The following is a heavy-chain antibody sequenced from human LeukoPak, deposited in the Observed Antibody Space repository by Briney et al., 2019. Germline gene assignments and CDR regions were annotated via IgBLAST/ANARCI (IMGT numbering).Heavy chain of an antibody. CDR3: AKSAAAGTVVLYYYYYYGMDV. Sequence: GGSLRLSCAASGFTFSSSAMSWVRQVPGKGLEWVSGISASGGSTSYADSVRGRFTISRDNSKNALYVQMNSLRAEDTAVYYCAKSAAAGTVVLYYYYYYGMDVWGQGTTVTVSS. CDR1: GFTFSSSA. V-gene: IGHV3-23*01. CDR2: ISASGGST. D-gene: IGHD6-13*01. J-gene: IGHJ6*02.